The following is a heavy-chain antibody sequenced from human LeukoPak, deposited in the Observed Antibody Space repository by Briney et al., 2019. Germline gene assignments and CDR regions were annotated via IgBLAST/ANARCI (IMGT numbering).Heavy chain of an antibody. Sequence: GGSLRLSCAASGFTFSTYAMNWVRQAPGKGLEWVSGISGSGGSTWYADSVKGRFTISRDNSKNTLYLQMNRLRAEDTATYYCTRVQAGRAGLMDVWGRGTTVTVSS. CDR3: TRVQAGRAGLMDV. J-gene: IGHJ6*02. D-gene: IGHD6-13*01. CDR2: ISGSGGST. V-gene: IGHV3-23*01. CDR1: GFTFSTYA.